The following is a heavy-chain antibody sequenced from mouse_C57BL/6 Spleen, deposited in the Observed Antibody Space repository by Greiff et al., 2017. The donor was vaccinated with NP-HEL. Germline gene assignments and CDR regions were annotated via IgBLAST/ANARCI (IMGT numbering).Heavy chain of an antibody. D-gene: IGHD1-1*01. J-gene: IGHJ1*03. CDR3: APYYYGSSYEWYFDV. CDR2: IDPANGNT. CDR1: GFNIKNTY. V-gene: IGHV14-3*01. Sequence: EVQLQQSVAELVRPGASVKLSCTASGFNIKNTYMHWVKQRPEQGLEWIGRIDPANGNTKYAPKFQGKATITADTSSNTAYLQLSSLTSEDTAIYYCAPYYYGSSYEWYFDVWGTGTTVTVSS.